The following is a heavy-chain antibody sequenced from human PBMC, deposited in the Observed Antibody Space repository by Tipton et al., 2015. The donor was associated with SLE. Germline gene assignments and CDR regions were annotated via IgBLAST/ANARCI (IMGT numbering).Heavy chain of an antibody. Sequence: QSGAEVKKPGAPAKVSCKASGYMFTSHYMHWVRQAPGQGLEWMGIINPSGGRTTYAQKFQGRVTMTRDTSTSTVYMELSSLRSEDTAVYYCAREGDCSSTRCYTGDAFDIWGQGTMVTVSS. CDR1: GYMFTSHY. D-gene: IGHD2-2*02. V-gene: IGHV1-46*01. CDR2: INPSGGRT. CDR3: AREGDCSSTRCYTGDAFDI. J-gene: IGHJ3*02.